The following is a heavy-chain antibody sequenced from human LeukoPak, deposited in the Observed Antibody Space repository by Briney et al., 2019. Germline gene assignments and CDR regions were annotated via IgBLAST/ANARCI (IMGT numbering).Heavy chain of an antibody. V-gene: IGHV1-69*04. J-gene: IGHJ3*02. D-gene: IGHD3-22*01. CDR1: GGTFSSYA. CDR2: IIPILGIA. CDR3: ARRWGHDRGAFDI. Sequence: EASVKVSCKASGGTFSSYAISWVRQAPGQGLEWMGRIIPILGIANYAQKFQGRVTITADKSTSTAYMELSSLRSEDTAVYYCARRWGHDRGAFDIWGQGTMVTVSS.